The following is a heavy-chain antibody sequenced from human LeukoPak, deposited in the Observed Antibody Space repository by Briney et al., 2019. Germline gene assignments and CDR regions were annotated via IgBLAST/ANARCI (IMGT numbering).Heavy chain of an antibody. D-gene: IGHD2-15*01. CDR2: IYYSGST. Sequence: PSETLSLTCTVPGGSISSYYWSWIRQPPGKGLEWIGYIYYSGSTNYNPSLKSRATISVDTSKNQFSLKLSSVTAADTAVYYCARSGYCSGGSCYPGGDYYYYYMDVWGKGTTVTVSS. CDR3: ARSGYCSGGSCYPGGDYYYYYMDV. V-gene: IGHV4-59*08. J-gene: IGHJ6*03. CDR1: GGSISSYY.